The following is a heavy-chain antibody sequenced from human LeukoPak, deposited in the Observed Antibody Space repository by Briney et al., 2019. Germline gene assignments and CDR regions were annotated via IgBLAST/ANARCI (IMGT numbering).Heavy chain of an antibody. CDR2: ISSSGSTI. J-gene: IGHJ5*02. CDR1: GFTLSDYY. D-gene: IGHD3-22*01. Sequence: GGSLRLSCAASGFTLSDYYMSWIRQAPGKGLERVSYISSSGSTIYYADSVKGRFTISRDNSKNTLYLQMNSLRAEDTAVYYCARAEDSSGYYVPNWFDPWGQGTLVTVSS. CDR3: ARAEDSSGYYVPNWFDP. V-gene: IGHV3-11*01.